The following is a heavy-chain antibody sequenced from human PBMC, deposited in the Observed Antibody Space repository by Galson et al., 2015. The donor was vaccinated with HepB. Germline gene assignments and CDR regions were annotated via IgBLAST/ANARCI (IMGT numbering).Heavy chain of an antibody. CDR2: IWYDGSNK. D-gene: IGHD3-10*01. CDR1: GFTFSSYG. Sequence: SLRLSCAASGFTFSSYGMHWVRQAPGKGLEWVAVIWYDGSNKYYADSVKGRFTISRDNSKNTLYLQMNSLRAEDTAVYYCASGPGRGGNWFDPWGQGTLVTVSS. V-gene: IGHV3-33*01. J-gene: IGHJ5*02. CDR3: ASGPGRGGNWFDP.